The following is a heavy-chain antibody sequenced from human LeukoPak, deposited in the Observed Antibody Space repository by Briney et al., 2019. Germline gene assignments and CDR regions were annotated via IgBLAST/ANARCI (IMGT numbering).Heavy chain of an antibody. V-gene: IGHV4-59*12. CDR2: IYHSGST. CDR1: GVSISSYY. CDR3: AGSSVAGTIITRNDAFDI. Sequence: SETLSLTCTVSGVSISSYYWSWIRQPPGKGLEWIGEIYHSGSTNYNPSLKSRVTISVDKSKNQFSLKLSSVTAADTAVYYCAGSSVAGTIITRNDAFDIWGQGTMVTVSS. J-gene: IGHJ3*02. D-gene: IGHD6-19*01.